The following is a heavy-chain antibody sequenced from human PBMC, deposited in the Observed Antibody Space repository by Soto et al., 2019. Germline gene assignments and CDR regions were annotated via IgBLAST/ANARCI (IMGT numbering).Heavy chain of an antibody. V-gene: IGHV3-23*01. J-gene: IGHJ4*02. CDR2: FSNSETCT. D-gene: IGHD1-1*01. CDR1: GFTFNTCA. Sequence: EVQLLESGGGLVQPGGSLRLSCAASGFTFNTCAMTWVRQAPGKGLEWVSGFSNSETCTHYADSVKGRFTISRDNSKNTLFLQMNSLRAEDTAVYYCAKVAIVGNSYIDYWGQGALVTVSS. CDR3: AKVAIVGNSYIDY.